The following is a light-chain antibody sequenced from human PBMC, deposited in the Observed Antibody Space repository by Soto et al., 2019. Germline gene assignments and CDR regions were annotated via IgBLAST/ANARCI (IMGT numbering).Light chain of an antibody. CDR1: SSNIGAGYG. CDR2: GDS. V-gene: IGLV1-40*01. J-gene: IGLJ2*01. CDR3: QSYDSSLSGVI. Sequence: QSALTQPPSVSGAPGQSVTISCTGSSSNIGAGYGVHWYIQLPGTAPKLLVYGDSNQPSGVPDRFSGSKSDTSASLAITGLQAEDEADYYCQSYDSSLSGVIFGGGTKVTVL.